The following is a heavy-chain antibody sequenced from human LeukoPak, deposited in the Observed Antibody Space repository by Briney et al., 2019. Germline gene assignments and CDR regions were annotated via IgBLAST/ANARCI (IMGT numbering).Heavy chain of an antibody. Sequence: TSETLSLTCAVYGGSFSGYYWSWIRQPPGKGLEWIGEINHSGSINYNPSLKSRVTISVDTSKNQFSLKLSSVTAADTAVYYCARRPFYWGLVRGYFDYWGQGTLVTVSS. V-gene: IGHV4-34*01. D-gene: IGHD3-10*01. J-gene: IGHJ4*02. CDR2: INHSGSI. CDR1: GGSFSGYY. CDR3: ARRPFYWGLVRGYFDY.